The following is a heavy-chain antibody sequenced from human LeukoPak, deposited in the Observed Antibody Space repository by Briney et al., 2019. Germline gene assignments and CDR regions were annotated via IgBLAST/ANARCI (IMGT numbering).Heavy chain of an antibody. D-gene: IGHD2-15*01. Sequence: ASVKVSCKASGYTFTSYDINWVRQASGQGLEWMGWINPNSGSTNYAQKFQGRVTMTRDTSISTAYMELSRLRSDDTAVYYCARHGAEPVGGYCSGGSCYGGFDPWGQGTLVTVSS. J-gene: IGHJ5*02. CDR3: ARHGAEPVGGYCSGGSCYGGFDP. CDR1: GYTFTSYD. V-gene: IGHV1-2*02. CDR2: INPNSGST.